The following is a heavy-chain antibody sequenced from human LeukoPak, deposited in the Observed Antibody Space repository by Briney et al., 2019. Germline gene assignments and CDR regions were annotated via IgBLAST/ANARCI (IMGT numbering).Heavy chain of an antibody. CDR1: GGSISSYY. CDR3: AREPRGYDFWSGYQESYGMDV. CDR2: IYYSGST. Sequence: SETQSLTCTVSGGSISSYYWSWIRQPPGKGLEWIGYIYYSGSTNYNPSLKSRVTIPVDTSKNQFSLKLSSVTAADTAVYYCAREPRGYDFWSGYQESYGMDVWGQGTTVTVSS. D-gene: IGHD3-3*01. J-gene: IGHJ6*02. V-gene: IGHV4-59*01.